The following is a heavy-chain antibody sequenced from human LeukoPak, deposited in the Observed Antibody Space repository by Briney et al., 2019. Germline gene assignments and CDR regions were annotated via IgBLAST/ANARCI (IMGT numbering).Heavy chain of an antibody. CDR1: GGSISNRNYH. Sequence: SETLSLTCTVSGGSISNRNYHWGWIRQPPGKGLEWIGYIYYSGSTYYNPSLKSRVTISVDTSKNQFSLRLTSVTAADTAVYYCAISGTGLLRYYFDYWGQGTLITVSS. CDR2: IYYSGST. J-gene: IGHJ4*02. V-gene: IGHV4-61*05. D-gene: IGHD3-22*01. CDR3: AISGTGLLRYYFDY.